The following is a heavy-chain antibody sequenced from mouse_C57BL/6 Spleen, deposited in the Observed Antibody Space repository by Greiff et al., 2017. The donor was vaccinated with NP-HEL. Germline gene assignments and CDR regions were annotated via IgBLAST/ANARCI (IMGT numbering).Heavy chain of an antibody. V-gene: IGHV1-80*01. D-gene: IGHD2-3*01. Sequence: VQLVESGAELVKPGASVKISCKASGYAFSSYWMNWVKQRPGKGLEWIGQIYPGDGDTNYNGKFKGKATLTADKSSSTAYMQLSSLTSEDSAVYFCARYPYDGYYSWFAYWGQGTLVTVSA. CDR2: IYPGDGDT. CDR3: ARYPYDGYYSWFAY. CDR1: GYAFSSYW. J-gene: IGHJ3*01.